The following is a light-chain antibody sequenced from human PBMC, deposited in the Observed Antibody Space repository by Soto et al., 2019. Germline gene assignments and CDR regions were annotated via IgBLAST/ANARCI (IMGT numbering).Light chain of an antibody. CDR2: AAS. J-gene: IGKJ2*01. Sequence: DIQMTQSPSSLSASIGDRVTITCRASQTISSYLNWYQQKPGKAPRLLIYAASNLQSEVTSRFSGSGSGTDFTLTINSLQPEDCATYSCQKSYTIPLTCGQGTTGDIK. CDR3: QKSYTIPLT. CDR1: QTISSY. V-gene: IGKV1-39*01.